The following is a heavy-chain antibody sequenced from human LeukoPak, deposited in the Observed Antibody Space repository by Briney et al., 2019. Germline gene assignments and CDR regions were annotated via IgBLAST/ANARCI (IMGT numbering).Heavy chain of an antibody. CDR3: AKIAPWGAVTTTDGFDY. V-gene: IGHV3-23*01. CDR2: ISDSGGTT. D-gene: IGHD4-17*01. J-gene: IGHJ4*02. CDR1: GFSFRNYA. Sequence: GGSLRLSCAASGFSFRNYAMSWVRQAPGKGLEWVSSISDSGGTTYYADSVKGRFTISRDNSRNTLYLQLNSLGADDTAVYYCAKIAPWGAVTTTDGFDYWGQGTLVTVSS.